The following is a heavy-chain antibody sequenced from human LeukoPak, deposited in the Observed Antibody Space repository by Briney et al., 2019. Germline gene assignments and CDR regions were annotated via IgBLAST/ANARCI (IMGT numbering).Heavy chain of an antibody. Sequence: GGSLRLSCAASGFTVSQYWMTWVRQVPGKGLEWVSSISSSSSYIYYADSVKGRFTISRDNAKNSLYLQMNSLRAEDTAVYYCARITLVYQLLDDAFDIWGQGTMVTVSS. CDR1: GFTVSQYW. CDR3: ARITLVYQLLDDAFDI. J-gene: IGHJ3*02. D-gene: IGHD6-6*01. CDR2: ISSSSSYI. V-gene: IGHV3-21*01.